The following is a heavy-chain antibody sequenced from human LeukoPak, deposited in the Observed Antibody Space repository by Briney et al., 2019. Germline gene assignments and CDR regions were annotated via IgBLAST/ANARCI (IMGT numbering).Heavy chain of an antibody. V-gene: IGHV1-18*01. D-gene: IGHD2-2*02. J-gene: IGHJ2*01. CDR3: ARALYCSSTSCYTVHWYFDL. CDR2: ISAYNGNT. Sequence: GASVKVSCKASGYTFTSYGISWVRQAPGQGLVWMGWISAYNGNTNYAQKLQGRVTMTTDTSTSTAYMELRSLRSDDTAVYYCARALYCSSTSCYTVHWYFDLWGRGTLVTVSS. CDR1: GYTFTSYG.